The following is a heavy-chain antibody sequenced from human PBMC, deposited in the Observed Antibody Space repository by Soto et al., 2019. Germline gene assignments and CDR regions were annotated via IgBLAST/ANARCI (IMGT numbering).Heavy chain of an antibody. CDR1: GYTFTSYD. Sequence: ASVKVSCKASGYTFTSYDINWVRQATGQGPEWMGWMNPNSSNTGYAQKFQGRVTMTRNTSISTAYMELSSLRSEDTAVYYCAREVGEYCSSTSCYYYYGMDVWGQGTTVTVSS. J-gene: IGHJ6*02. CDR3: AREVGEYCSSTSCYYYYGMDV. D-gene: IGHD2-2*01. V-gene: IGHV1-8*01. CDR2: MNPNSSNT.